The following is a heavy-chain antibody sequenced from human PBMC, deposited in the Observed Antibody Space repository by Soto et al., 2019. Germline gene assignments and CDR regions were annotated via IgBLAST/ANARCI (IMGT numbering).Heavy chain of an antibody. Sequence: SATLSLTCAVYGGSFSGYYWSWIRQPPGKGLEWIGEINHSGSTNYNPSLKSRVTISVDTSKNQFSLKLSSVTAADTAVYYCARGVVAGLDYWGQGTLVTVSS. J-gene: IGHJ4*02. CDR2: INHSGST. V-gene: IGHV4-34*01. CDR1: GGSFSGYY. CDR3: ARGVVAGLDY. D-gene: IGHD6-19*01.